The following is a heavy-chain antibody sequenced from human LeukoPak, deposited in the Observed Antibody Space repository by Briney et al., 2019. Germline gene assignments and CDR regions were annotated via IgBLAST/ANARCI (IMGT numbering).Heavy chain of an antibody. Sequence: TLSLTCTVXGDSTXNFYWNWIRQSPGKGLEWIGNIHYSGSSVYNPSLKSRGTISIDTSRRQFFLKLNSVTAADTAVYFCALAPNSNWFDFWGPGTLVTVSS. CDR2: IHYSGSS. D-gene: IGHD2-8*01. V-gene: IGHV4-59*03. J-gene: IGHJ5*01. CDR3: ALAPNSNWFDF. CDR1: GDSTXNFY.